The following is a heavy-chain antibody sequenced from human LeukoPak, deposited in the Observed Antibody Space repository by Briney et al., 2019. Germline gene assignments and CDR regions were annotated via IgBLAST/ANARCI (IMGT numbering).Heavy chain of an antibody. D-gene: IGHD2-2*01. CDR1: GYTFTSYG. CDR2: MNPSSGNT. V-gene: IGHV1-8*02. CDR3: ARVALYCSSTSCYFFDY. Sequence: ASVKVSCKASGYTFTSYGISWVRQAPGQGLEWMGWMNPSSGNTGYAQKFQGRVTMTRNTSISTAYMELSSLRSEDTAVYYCARVALYCSSTSCYFFDYWGQGTLVTVSS. J-gene: IGHJ4*02.